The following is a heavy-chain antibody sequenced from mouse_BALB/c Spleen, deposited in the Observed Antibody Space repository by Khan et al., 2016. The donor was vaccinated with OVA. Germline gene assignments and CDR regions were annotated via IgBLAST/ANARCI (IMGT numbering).Heavy chain of an antibody. CDR1: GYSFTGYY. V-gene: IGHV1S34*01. D-gene: IGHD2-2*01. CDR3: ARSHLLGLYARDY. CDR2: ISCYNGAT. J-gene: IGHJ4*01. Sequence: LVKTGASVKISCKPSGYSFTGYYMNWVKQSHGKSLEWIGYISCYNGATTYNQKFKGKATFTLDTSSSPAYMQLNSLTSEDSAVYYCARSHLLGLYARDYGGQGTSVTVSS.